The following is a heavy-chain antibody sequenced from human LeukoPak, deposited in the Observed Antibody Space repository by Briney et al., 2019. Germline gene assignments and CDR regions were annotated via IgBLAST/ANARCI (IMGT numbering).Heavy chain of an antibody. D-gene: IGHD3-22*01. Sequence: GSSVKVSCKASGGTFSSYAISWVRQAPGQGLEWMGGIIPIFGTANYAQKFQGRVTITADESTSTAYMELSSLGSEDTAVYYCARDRPGTRSGYYSAWGQGTLVTVSS. CDR1: GGTFSSYA. CDR3: ARDRPGTRSGYYSA. J-gene: IGHJ5*02. V-gene: IGHV1-69*01. CDR2: IIPIFGTA.